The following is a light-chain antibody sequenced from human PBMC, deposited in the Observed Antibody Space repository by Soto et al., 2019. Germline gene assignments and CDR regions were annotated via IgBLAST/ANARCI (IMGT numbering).Light chain of an antibody. J-gene: IGLJ2*01. CDR3: SSYTSSSTLVV. CDR1: SSDVGGYNY. V-gene: IGLV2-14*01. CDR2: DVS. Sequence: QSVLTQPASVSGSPGQSITISCTGTSSDVGGYNYVSWYQQHPGKAPKLMIYDVSNWPSGVSDRFSVSNSGNTASLTISGLQAEDEADYYCSSYTSSSTLVVFGGGTKLTVL.